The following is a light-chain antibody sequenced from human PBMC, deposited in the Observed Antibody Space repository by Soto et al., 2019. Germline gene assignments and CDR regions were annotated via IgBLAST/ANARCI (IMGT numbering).Light chain of an antibody. V-gene: IGKV3-15*01. Sequence: IVLTQSPGILSFSPAERATLSCRASQSVSNDFLAWYQQKPGQAPRLLIYNASTLATGIPVRFRGSGSGTEFTLTISSLQSEDSAVYYCHQYNSYPVAFGGGTKVDIK. CDR1: QSVSNDF. J-gene: IGKJ4*01. CDR2: NAS. CDR3: HQYNSYPVA.